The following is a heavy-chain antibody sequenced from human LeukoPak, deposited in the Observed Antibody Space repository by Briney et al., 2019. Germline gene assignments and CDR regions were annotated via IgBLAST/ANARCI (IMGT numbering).Heavy chain of an antibody. V-gene: IGHV3-33*03. CDR3: ASGGVVGADAEDY. Sequence: GRSLRLSCAASGFTFSSYGMHWVRQAPGKGLEWVAVIWYDGSNKYYADSVKGRFTISRDNAKNSLYLQMNSLRAEDTAVYYCASGGVVGADAEDYWGQGTLVTVSS. CDR1: GFTFSSYG. D-gene: IGHD1-26*01. J-gene: IGHJ4*02. CDR2: IWYDGSNK.